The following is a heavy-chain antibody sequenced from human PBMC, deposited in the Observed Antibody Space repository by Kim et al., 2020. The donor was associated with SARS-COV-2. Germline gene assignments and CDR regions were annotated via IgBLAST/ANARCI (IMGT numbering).Heavy chain of an antibody. CDR1: GHFFTRDS. CDR3: LGGFYFDY. CDR2: IDCGNGNT. Sequence: ASVKVSCKTSGHFFTRDSIHWVRQAPGQGLEWMGGIDCGNGNTIYSQKFQGRVTFTTDTSASTAYMELSFLRSEDSAVYYCLGGFYFDYCGQGTVVTV. V-gene: IGHV1-3*01. J-gene: IGHJ4*02. D-gene: IGHD3-16*01.